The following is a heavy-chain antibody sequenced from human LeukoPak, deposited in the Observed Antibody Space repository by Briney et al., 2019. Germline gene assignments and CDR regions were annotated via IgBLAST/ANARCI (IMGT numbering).Heavy chain of an antibody. CDR3: ARGAGSTISNDAFDM. CDR2: IHYSGNT. V-gene: IGHV4-39*07. CDR1: GVSISSSNSY. J-gene: IGHJ3*02. D-gene: IGHD5-24*01. Sequence: SETLSLTCTVSGVSISSSNSYWGWIRQPPGKGLEWIGSIHYSGNTYYNASLKSQVSISIDTSKNQFSLKLSSVTAADTAVYYCARGAGSTISNDAFDMWGQGTMVSVSS.